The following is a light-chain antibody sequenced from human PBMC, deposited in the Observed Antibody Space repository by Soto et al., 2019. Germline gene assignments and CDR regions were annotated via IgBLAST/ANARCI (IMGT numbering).Light chain of an antibody. CDR3: QQYDTTPEVT. Sequence: DIQMTQSPSSLSASVGDSVTITCQASQDIATYLNWYQQKIGEAPKVLIYDASNLQTGVPPRFRGRGYGTVFTFTISNLQPEDTATFFCQQYDTTPEVTFGGGTKVEI. V-gene: IGKV1-33*01. CDR1: QDIATY. J-gene: IGKJ4*01. CDR2: DAS.